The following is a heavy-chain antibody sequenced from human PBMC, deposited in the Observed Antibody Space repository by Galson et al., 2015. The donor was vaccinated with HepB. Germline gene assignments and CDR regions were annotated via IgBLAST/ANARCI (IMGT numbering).Heavy chain of an antibody. Sequence: SVKVSCKASGYTFTSYYMHWVRQAPGQGLEWMGIINPSGGSTSYAQKFQGRVTMTRDTSTSTVYMELSSLRSEDTAVYYCARALPGGGSCAVCGRGFDPWGQGTLVTVSS. J-gene: IGHJ5*02. V-gene: IGHV1-46*01. D-gene: IGHD2-15*01. CDR3: ARALPGGGSCAVCGRGFDP. CDR2: INPSGGST. CDR1: GYTFTSYY.